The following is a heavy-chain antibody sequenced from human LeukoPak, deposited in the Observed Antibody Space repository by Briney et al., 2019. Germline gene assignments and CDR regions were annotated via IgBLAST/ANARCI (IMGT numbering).Heavy chain of an antibody. CDR1: GFTFSSYA. J-gene: IGHJ5*02. V-gene: IGHV3-23*01. CDR2: ISGSGGST. CDR3: AKDPCLLAAAQILNWFDP. Sequence: GGSLRLSCAASGFTFSSYAMSWVRQAPGKGLEWVSAISGSGGSTYYADSVKGRFTISRDNSKNTLYLQMNSLRAEDTAVYYCAKDPCLLAAAQILNWFDPWGQGTLVTVSS. D-gene: IGHD6-13*01.